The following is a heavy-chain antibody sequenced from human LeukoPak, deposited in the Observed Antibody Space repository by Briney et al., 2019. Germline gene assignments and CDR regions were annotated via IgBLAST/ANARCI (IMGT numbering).Heavy chain of an antibody. CDR3: ARRRKSSSSSSGWFDP. CDR1: GFTFTNYW. D-gene: IGHD6-6*01. Sequence: GESLKISCKGSGFTFTNYWIAWVRQMPGKGLERMGIISPGDSDTRYSPSLQGQVTISADKPSITSYLQWTSLRASDPAMYYCARRRKSSSSSSGWFDPWGQGTLVTVSS. V-gene: IGHV5-51*01. CDR2: ISPGDSDT. J-gene: IGHJ5*02.